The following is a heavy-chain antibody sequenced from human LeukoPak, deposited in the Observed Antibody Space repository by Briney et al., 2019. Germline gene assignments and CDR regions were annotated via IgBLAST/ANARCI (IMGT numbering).Heavy chain of an antibody. V-gene: IGHV4-38-2*01. CDR3: ASNYYTSSFDN. CDR2: MSHSGTT. Sequence: SETLSLTCAVSGYSISSGYYWGWIRQPPGKGLEWVGSMSHSGTTYYNPSLKSRITISVDTSKNQFSLKLSSVTAADTAVYYCASNYYTSSFDNWGQGALVTVSS. J-gene: IGHJ4*02. CDR1: GYSISSGYY. D-gene: IGHD3-22*01.